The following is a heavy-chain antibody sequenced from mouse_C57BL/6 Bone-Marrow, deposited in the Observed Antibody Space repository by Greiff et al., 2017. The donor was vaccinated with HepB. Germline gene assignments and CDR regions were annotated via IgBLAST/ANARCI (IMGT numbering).Heavy chain of an antibody. D-gene: IGHD1-1*01. CDR3: ARYTTTGNFDY. Sequence: DVQLVESGGGLVQPGGSLSLSCAASGFTFTDYYMSWVRQPPGKALEWLGFIRNKANGYTTEYSASVKGRFTISRDNSQSILYLQMNALRAEDSATYYCARYTTTGNFDYWGQGTTLTVSS. CDR2: IRNKANGYTT. V-gene: IGHV7-3*01. J-gene: IGHJ2*01. CDR1: GFTFTDYY.